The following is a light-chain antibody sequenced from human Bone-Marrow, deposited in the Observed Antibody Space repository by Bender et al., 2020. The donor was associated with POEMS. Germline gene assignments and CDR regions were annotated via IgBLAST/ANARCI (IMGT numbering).Light chain of an antibody. Sequence: SYELTQPPSVSVSLGQMARITCSGEALPKKYAYWYQQKPGQFPVLVIYKDSERPLGIPERFSGSSSGTIVTLTISGVQAEDEADYYCQSSDTSVTFRVFGGGTKVTVL. CDR3: QSSDTSVTFRV. CDR2: KDS. V-gene: IGLV3-16*01. CDR1: ALPKKY. J-gene: IGLJ3*02.